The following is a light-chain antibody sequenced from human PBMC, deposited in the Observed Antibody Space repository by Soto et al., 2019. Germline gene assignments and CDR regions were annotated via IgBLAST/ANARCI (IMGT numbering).Light chain of an antibody. V-gene: IGKV1-12*01. CDR1: QGISSC. CDR2: AAS. J-gene: IGKJ5*01. Sequence: DIQITQSPSSVSASVGDRVTITCRASQGISSCLAWYQKKPGKAPNLLIYAASRFQRGVPSRLSGSESGTDFTLTISSLQPEDCAIYFCQQAKRFPITFGKGTRLEIK. CDR3: QQAKRFPIT.